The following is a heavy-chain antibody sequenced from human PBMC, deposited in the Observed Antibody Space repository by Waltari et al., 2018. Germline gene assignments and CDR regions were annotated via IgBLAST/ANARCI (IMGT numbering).Heavy chain of an antibody. D-gene: IGHD3-10*01. V-gene: IGHV1-8*01. CDR1: GYRFPSHD. J-gene: IGHJ5*02. CDR3: ARGGVYGSGNNWFDL. Sequence: QVQLVQSGAEVRKPGASLKVSCKASGYRFPSHDINWVRPATGQGLEWMGWMNPDSGSTDYAREFQGRISMTRNTSISTAYMELSSLTFDDTAVYYGARGGVYGSGNNWFDLWGQGTQVTVSS. CDR2: MNPDSGST.